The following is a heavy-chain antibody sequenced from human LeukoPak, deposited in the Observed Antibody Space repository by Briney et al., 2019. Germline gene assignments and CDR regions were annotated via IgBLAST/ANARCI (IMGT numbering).Heavy chain of an antibody. J-gene: IGHJ4*01. Sequence: GASVKVSCKASGYTFTSYGISWVRQAPGQGLEWMGWISAYNGNTNYAQRLQGRVTMTRNTSINTVFMGLSSLRSEDTAVYYCARLRPPYSNGWDPDDDYWGQGTLVTVSS. CDR2: ISAYNGNT. CDR3: ARLRPPYSNGWDPDDDY. V-gene: IGHV1-18*01. D-gene: IGHD6-19*01. CDR1: GYTFTSYG.